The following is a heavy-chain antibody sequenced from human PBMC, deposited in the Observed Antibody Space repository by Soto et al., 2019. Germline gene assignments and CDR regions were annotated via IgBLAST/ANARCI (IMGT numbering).Heavy chain of an antibody. CDR2: IYSSGST. Sequence: SETLSLTCTVSGGSISSYYWSWIRQPAGKGLEYIGRIYSSGSTNYNPSLKSRVTMSVDTSKNQFSLKLTSVTAADTAVYYCARGNGDYVNGVKRRYFDFWGQGTLVTVSS. CDR3: ARGNGDYVNGVKRRYFDF. J-gene: IGHJ4*02. D-gene: IGHD4-17*01. V-gene: IGHV4-4*07. CDR1: GGSISSYY.